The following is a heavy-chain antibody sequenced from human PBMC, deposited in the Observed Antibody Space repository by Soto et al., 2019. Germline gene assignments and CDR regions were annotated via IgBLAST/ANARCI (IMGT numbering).Heavy chain of an antibody. CDR1: GFTFSSYG. J-gene: IGHJ2*01. CDR2: ISYDGSNK. V-gene: IGHV3-30*18. Sequence: QVQLVESGGGVVQPGRSLRLSCAASGFTFSSYGMHWVRQAPGKGLEWVAVISYDGSNKYYADSVKGRFTISRDNSKNTLYLQMNSLRAEDTAVYYCAKGHYTVTGNYWYFNLWGRGTLVPVSS. CDR3: AKGHYTVTGNYWYFNL. D-gene: IGHD4-17*01.